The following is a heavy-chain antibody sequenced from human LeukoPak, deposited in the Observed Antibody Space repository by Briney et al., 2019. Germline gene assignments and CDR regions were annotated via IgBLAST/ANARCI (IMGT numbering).Heavy chain of an antibody. Sequence: PSETLSLTCTVSGGSISTYYWSRIRQPPGEGLEWIGYISNGGSTKYNPSLKSRVTISGDTSKNQLSLKLSSVTAADTAVYHCVRLQPNTGEWAFDIWGQGTMVSVSS. D-gene: IGHD1-1*01. CDR1: GGSISTYY. J-gene: IGHJ3*02. V-gene: IGHV4-59*01. CDR3: VRLQPNTGEWAFDI. CDR2: ISNGGST.